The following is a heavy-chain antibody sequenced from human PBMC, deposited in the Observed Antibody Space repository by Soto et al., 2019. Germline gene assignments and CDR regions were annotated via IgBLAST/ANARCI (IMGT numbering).Heavy chain of an antibody. D-gene: IGHD3-22*01. CDR2: IIPLFAAP. J-gene: IGHJ4*02. CDR1: GGTFSSYG. Sequence: SVKVSCKASGGTFSSYGFSWVRQAPGQGLEWMGGIIPLFAAPNYAQKFQGRVTFTADESASTAYMELSSLRSEDTAVYYCARYYYDSTGYYPYYFDYWGQGTLVTVSS. V-gene: IGHV1-69*13. CDR3: ARYYYDSTGYYPYYFDY.